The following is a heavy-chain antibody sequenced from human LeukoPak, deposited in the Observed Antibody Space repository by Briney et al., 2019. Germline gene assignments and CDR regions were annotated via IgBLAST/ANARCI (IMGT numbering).Heavy chain of an antibody. CDR1: GGSISSYY. CDR3: ARSRIAAPFDP. Sequence: PETLSLTCTVSGGSISSYYWSCIRQPAGKGLEWIGRIYTSGSTNYNPSLKSRVTISVDTSKNQFSLKLGSVTAADTAVYYCARSRIAAPFDPWGQGTLVTVSS. D-gene: IGHD6-6*01. CDR2: IYTSGST. V-gene: IGHV4-4*07. J-gene: IGHJ5*02.